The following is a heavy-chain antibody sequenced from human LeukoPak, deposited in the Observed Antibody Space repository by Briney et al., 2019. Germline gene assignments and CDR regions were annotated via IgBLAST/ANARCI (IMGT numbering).Heavy chain of an antibody. CDR3: ARDSDESGDSSGYYPNDY. CDR1: GFTFSSYS. V-gene: IGHV3-21*01. D-gene: IGHD3-22*01. J-gene: IGHJ4*02. CDR2: ISSSSSYI. Sequence: GGSLRLSCAASGFTFSSYSMNWVRQAPGKGLEWASSISSSSSYIYYADSVKGRFTISRDNAKNSLYLQMNSLRAEDTAVYYCARDSDESGDSSGYYPNDYWGQGTLVTVSS.